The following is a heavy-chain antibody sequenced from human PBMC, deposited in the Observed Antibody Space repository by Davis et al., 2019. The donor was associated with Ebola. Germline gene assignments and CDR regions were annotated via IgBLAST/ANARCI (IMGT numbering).Heavy chain of an antibody. Sequence: SETLSLTCTVSGGSISSYYWSWIRQPPGKGLEWIGYIYYSGSTNYNPSLKSRVTMSADTSKNQFSLRLSSVTAADRGVYYCARHVGYADFPPYYFDLWGQGTLVTVSS. CDR1: GGSISSYY. V-gene: IGHV4-59*08. J-gene: IGHJ4*02. CDR3: ARHVGYADFPPYYFDL. D-gene: IGHD5-12*01. CDR2: IYYSGST.